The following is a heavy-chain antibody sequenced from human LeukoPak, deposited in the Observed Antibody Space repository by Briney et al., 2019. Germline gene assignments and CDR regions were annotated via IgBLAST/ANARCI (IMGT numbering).Heavy chain of an antibody. Sequence: ASVKVSCKASGYTFTSYGISWVRQAPGQGLEWMGWISAYNGNTNYAQKLQGRVTMTTDTSTGTAYMELRSLRSDDTAVYYCASVLAVAGTDYYYYYMDVWGKGTTVTVSS. CDR2: ISAYNGNT. CDR1: GYTFTSYG. D-gene: IGHD6-19*01. CDR3: ASVLAVAGTDYYYYYMDV. J-gene: IGHJ6*03. V-gene: IGHV1-18*01.